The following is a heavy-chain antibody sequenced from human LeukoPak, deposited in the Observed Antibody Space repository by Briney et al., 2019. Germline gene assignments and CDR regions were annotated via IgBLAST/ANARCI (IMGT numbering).Heavy chain of an antibody. CDR3: ARDLGNWNYGSCYFDP. Sequence: GGSLRPSCAPSGFTSISLGFHWVRQVPGRGRGWVAVIWYEGSKKYYADSVKGRFTISRGDSKSTLYLQMNSLRVDDTAVYHCARDLGNWNYGSCYFDPWGQGTLVTVSS. J-gene: IGHJ5*02. CDR2: IWYEGSKK. D-gene: IGHD1-7*01. V-gene: IGHV3-33*01. CDR1: GFTSISLG.